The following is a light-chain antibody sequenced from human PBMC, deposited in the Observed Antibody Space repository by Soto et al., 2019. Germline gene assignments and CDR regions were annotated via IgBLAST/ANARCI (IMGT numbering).Light chain of an antibody. V-gene: IGKV3-20*01. Sequence: EVVLTQSPGTLSMSPGDRATLSCRASQSVSSKLAWYQQKSGQAPRLLIYGASSRANGIPDRFSGSGSGTDFTLTISRLEPEDFAVYHCQQYGNLRTFGQGTKVEIK. CDR3: QQYGNLRT. CDR2: GAS. CDR1: QSVSSK. J-gene: IGKJ1*01.